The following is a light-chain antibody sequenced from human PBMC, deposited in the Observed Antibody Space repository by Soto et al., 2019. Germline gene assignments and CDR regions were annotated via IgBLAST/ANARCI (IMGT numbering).Light chain of an antibody. CDR1: QSVSSN. CDR3: QQHSHWPPWT. J-gene: IGKJ1*01. Sequence: EIVMTQSPATLSVSPGERATLSCRASQSVSSNLAWYQQTPGQAPRLLIYGASSRATGIPDRFSGSGSGTDFTLTISNLEPEDFAVYYWQQHSHWPPWTFGQGTKVDNK. CDR2: GAS. V-gene: IGKV3D-15*01.